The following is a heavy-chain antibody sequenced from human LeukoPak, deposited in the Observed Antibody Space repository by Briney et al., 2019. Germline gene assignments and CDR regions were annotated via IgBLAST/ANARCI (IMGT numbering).Heavy chain of an antibody. CDR3: ATDQISSSRNWFDP. V-gene: IGHV4-59*12. CDR1: GGSISSYY. J-gene: IGHJ5*02. D-gene: IGHD6-13*01. CDR2: IYYSGST. Sequence: SETLSLTCTVSGGSISSYYWSWIRQPPGKGLEWIGYIYYSGSTNYNPSLKSRVTISVDTSKNQFSLKLSSVTAADTAVYYCATDQISSSRNWFDPWGQGTLVTVSS.